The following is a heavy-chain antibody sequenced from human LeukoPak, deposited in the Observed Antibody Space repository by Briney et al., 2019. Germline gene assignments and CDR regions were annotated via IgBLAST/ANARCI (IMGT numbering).Heavy chain of an antibody. Sequence: SETLSLTCAVYGGSFSGYYWSWIRQPPGKGLEWIGEINHSGSTNYNPSLKSRVTISVDTSKNQFSLKLSSVTAADTAVYYCARDGGDSSGPNHLIDYWGQGTLVTVSS. J-gene: IGHJ4*02. D-gene: IGHD3-22*01. CDR2: INHSGST. CDR1: GGSFSGYY. V-gene: IGHV4-34*01. CDR3: ARDGGDSSGPNHLIDY.